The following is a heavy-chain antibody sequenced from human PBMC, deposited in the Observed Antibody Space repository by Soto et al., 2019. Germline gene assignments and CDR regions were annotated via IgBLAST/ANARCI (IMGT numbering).Heavy chain of an antibody. CDR2: IWYDGTKK. Sequence: QVQLVESGGGVVQPGRSLRLSCAASGFTFSNFGMHWVRQAPGKGLEWVAVIWYDGTKKYHGDSVKGRFTISRDNSKSTLYLQMNSVRVEDTAVYYWATAWGSSWENIDYWGQGTLVTVSS. J-gene: IGHJ4*02. CDR1: GFTFSNFG. D-gene: IGHD6-13*01. CDR3: ATAWGSSWENIDY. V-gene: IGHV3-33*01.